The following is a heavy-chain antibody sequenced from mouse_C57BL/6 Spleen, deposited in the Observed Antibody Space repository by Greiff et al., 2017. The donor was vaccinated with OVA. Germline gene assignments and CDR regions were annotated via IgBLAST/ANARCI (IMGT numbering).Heavy chain of an antibody. CDR1: GYTFTSYW. CDR3: ASSITTVVDPYYFDY. J-gene: IGHJ2*01. V-gene: IGHV1-53*01. Sequence: VKLQQPGTELVKPGASVKLSCKASGYTFTSYWMHWVKQRPGQGLEWIGNINPSNGGTNYNEKFKSKATLTVDKSSSTAYMQLSSLTSEDSAVYYCASSITTVVDPYYFDYWGQGTTLTVSS. D-gene: IGHD1-1*01. CDR2: INPSNGGT.